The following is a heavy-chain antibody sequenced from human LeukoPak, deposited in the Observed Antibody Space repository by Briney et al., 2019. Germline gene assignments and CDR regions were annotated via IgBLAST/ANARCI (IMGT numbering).Heavy chain of an antibody. V-gene: IGHV3-21*05. CDR1: GFTFSSYE. CDR3: ARGSLEQLSHAIDI. J-gene: IGHJ3*02. CDR2: ISSSSAYM. D-gene: IGHD6-13*01. Sequence: GGSLRLSCAASGFTFSSYEMNWVRRAPGKGLEWVSYISSSSAYMSYADSVKGRFTISRDNARNSLYLQMNSLRAEDTAVYYCARGSLEQLSHAIDIWGQGTMVTVSS.